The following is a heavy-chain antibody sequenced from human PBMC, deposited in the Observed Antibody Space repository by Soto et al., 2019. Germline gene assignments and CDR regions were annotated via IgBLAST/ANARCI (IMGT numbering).Heavy chain of an antibody. CDR3: ARCRRLLWFGEGWFDP. J-gene: IGHJ5*02. CDR1: GGSFSGYY. D-gene: IGHD3-10*01. CDR2: INHSGST. V-gene: IGHV4-34*01. Sequence: QVQLQQWGAGLLKPSETLSLTCAVYGGSFSGYYWSWIRQPPGKGLEWIGEINHSGSTNYNPSLKSRVTISVDTSKNQFSLKLSSVTAADTAVYYCARCRRLLWFGEGWFDPWGQGTRVTVSS.